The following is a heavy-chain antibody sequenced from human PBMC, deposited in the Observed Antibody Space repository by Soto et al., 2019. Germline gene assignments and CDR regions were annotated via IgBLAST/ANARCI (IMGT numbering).Heavy chain of an antibody. Sequence: EVQLLESGGGLVQPGGSLRLSCAASGFTFSTYAMSWVRQAPGKELEWVSAISGSGGSTYYADSVKGRLTISRDNSKNTLYLQRNSLRDEATAVYYCEKTEDVWGQGTTVTVSS. CDR2: ISGSGGST. J-gene: IGHJ6*02. V-gene: IGHV3-23*01. CDR1: GFTFSTYA. CDR3: EKTEDV.